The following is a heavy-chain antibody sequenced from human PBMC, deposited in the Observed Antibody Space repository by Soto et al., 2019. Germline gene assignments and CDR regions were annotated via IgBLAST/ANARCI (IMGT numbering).Heavy chain of an antibody. J-gene: IGHJ3*02. CDR1: GDSVSSNSAA. V-gene: IGHV6-1*01. Sequence: SQTLSLTCAISGDSVSSNSAAWNRIRQSPSRGLEWLGRTYYRSKWYNDYAVSVKSRITINPDTSKNQFSLQLNSVTPEDTAVYYCARGAGTTGDAFDIWGQGTMVTVSS. D-gene: IGHD1-1*01. CDR2: TYYRSKWYN. CDR3: ARGAGTTGDAFDI.